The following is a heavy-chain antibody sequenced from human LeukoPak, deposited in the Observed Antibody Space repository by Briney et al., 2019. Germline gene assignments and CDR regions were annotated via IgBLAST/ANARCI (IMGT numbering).Heavy chain of an antibody. CDR3: ARDQHYMDV. J-gene: IGHJ6*03. Sequence: GGSLRLSCAASGFTFSSYWMSWVRQAPGKGLEWVANIGQDGSEKYYVDSLKGRFTISRDNAKNSLYLQMKSLRAEDTAVYYCARDQHYMDVWGKGTTVTVSS. V-gene: IGHV3-7*01. CDR1: GFTFSSYW. CDR2: IGQDGSEK.